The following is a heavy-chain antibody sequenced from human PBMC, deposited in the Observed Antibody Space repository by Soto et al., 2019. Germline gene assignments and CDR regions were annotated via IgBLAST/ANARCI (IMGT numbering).Heavy chain of an antibody. CDR2: SYSGGST. Sequence: EVQLVESGGGLIQPGGSLRLSCAASGFTVSSNYISWVRQAPGRGLEWVSISYSGGSTYYADSVKGRFTVSRDNSKNTLYLQMNSLRAEDTAVYYCARRTDYYESGGFDYWGQGTLVTVSS. J-gene: IGHJ4*02. V-gene: IGHV3-53*01. D-gene: IGHD3-22*01. CDR1: GFTVSSNY. CDR3: ARRTDYYESGGFDY.